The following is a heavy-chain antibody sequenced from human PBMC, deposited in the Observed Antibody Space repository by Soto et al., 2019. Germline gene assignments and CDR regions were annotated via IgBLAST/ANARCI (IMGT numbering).Heavy chain of an antibody. D-gene: IGHD3-10*01. J-gene: IGHJ5*02. CDR3: ARDRRARIWFGFDP. CDR1: GFTVSSNY. Sequence: PGGSLRLSCAASGFTVSSNYMSWVRQAPGKGLEWVSVIYSGGSTYYADSVKGRFTISRDNSKNTLYLQMNSLRAEDTAVYYCARDRRARIWFGFDPWGQGTLVTVSS. V-gene: IGHV3-66*01. CDR2: IYSGGST.